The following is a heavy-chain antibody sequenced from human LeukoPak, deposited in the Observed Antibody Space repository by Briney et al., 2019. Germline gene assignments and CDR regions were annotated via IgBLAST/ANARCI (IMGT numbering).Heavy chain of an antibody. CDR2: ISNNGGYT. J-gene: IGHJ4*02. Sequence: GGSLRLSCAASGFTSSSSAMSWVRQAPGKGLEWVSAISNNGGYTYYADSVQGRFTISRDNSKSTLCLQMNSLRAEDTAVYYCAKQLGYCSDGSCYFPYWGQGTLVTVST. CDR3: AKQLGYCSDGSCYFPY. D-gene: IGHD2-15*01. V-gene: IGHV3-23*01. CDR1: GFTSSSSA.